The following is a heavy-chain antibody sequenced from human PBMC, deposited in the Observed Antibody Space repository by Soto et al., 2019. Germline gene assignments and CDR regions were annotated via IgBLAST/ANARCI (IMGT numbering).Heavy chain of an antibody. CDR2: IYPGDSDT. V-gene: IGHV5-51*01. CDR1: GYSFTNYC. D-gene: IGHD2-2*01. Sequence: GESLKISCKGSGYSFTNYCIGWLRQMPGKGLEWMGLIYPGDSDTRFSPSFQGQVTISADKSISTAYLQWSNLKASDTAMYYCARVHIVLLPAAKVSTYNCMVSRGEGPPVTVSS. CDR3: ARVHIVLLPAAKVSTYNCMVS. J-gene: IGHJ5*01.